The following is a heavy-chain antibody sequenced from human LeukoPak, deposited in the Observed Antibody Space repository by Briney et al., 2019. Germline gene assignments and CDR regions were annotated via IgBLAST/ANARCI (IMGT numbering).Heavy chain of an antibody. CDR3: ARAPGLGPP. J-gene: IGHJ5*02. Sequence: GGSLRLSCAASGFNFSCHAMGWVRHAPGKRLVWVAASSGSGGSTYYADSVKGRFTISRDNSKKRLELEMNSLGADGAAVYCCARAPGLGPPWGQGTLVTVSS. V-gene: IGHV3-23*01. CDR2: SSGSGGST. CDR1: GFNFSCHA.